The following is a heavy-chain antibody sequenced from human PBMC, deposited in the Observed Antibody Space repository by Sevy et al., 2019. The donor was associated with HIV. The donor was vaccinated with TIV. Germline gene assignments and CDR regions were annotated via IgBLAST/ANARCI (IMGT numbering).Heavy chain of an antibody. D-gene: IGHD6-6*01. CDR3: VKVALEYSTTGWFDP. CDR1: GFTFSSYA. CDR2: ISSNGGST. V-gene: IGHV3-64D*06. J-gene: IGHJ5*02. Sequence: GGSLRLSCSASGFTFSSYAMHWVRQAPGKGLEYVSAISSNGGSTYYADSVKGRFTISRDNSKNTLYLQMSSLRAEDMAVYYCVKVALEYSTTGWFDPWGQGTLVTVSS.